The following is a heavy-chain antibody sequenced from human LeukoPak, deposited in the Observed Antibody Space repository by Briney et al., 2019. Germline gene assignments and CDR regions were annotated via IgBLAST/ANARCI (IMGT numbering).Heavy chain of an antibody. CDR3: ARAAYCSSTSCYSGEDSFDP. CDR2: MKPNSGNT. D-gene: IGHD2-2*01. V-gene: IGHV1-8*01. Sequence: ASVKVSCKASGYTFTSYDIKWVRQASGQGLEWRGWMKPNSGNTGYAQKFQGSVTMTRNTSISTAYMELSSLRSDDTAVYYCARAAYCSSTSCYSGEDSFDPWGQGTLVTVSS. J-gene: IGHJ5*02. CDR1: GYTFTSYD.